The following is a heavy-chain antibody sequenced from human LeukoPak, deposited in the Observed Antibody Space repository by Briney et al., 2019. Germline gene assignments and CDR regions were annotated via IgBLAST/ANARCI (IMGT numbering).Heavy chain of an antibody. CDR3: ARRRGSSERIDY. CDR1: GNSFPSHW. Sequence: GESLKISFKGSGNSFPSHWIVWVRQIPGQGLELIDIIYPGGTNTRHSPSYQGQVSISADKTINTAYLQWSSLTASDTAIYYCARRRGSSERIDYWGQGTLVTVSS. D-gene: IGHD1-26*01. J-gene: IGHJ4*02. CDR2: IYPGGTNT. V-gene: IGHV5-51*01.